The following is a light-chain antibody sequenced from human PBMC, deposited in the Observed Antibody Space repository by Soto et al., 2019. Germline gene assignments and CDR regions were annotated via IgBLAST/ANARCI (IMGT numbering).Light chain of an antibody. Sequence: DIQMTQSPSTLSGSVGDRVTITCRASQSISSWLAWYQQKPGKAPKLLVYDASSLESGVPSRFSGSGSGTEFTLTISSLQPDDFATYYCQEYYTYSKTFGQGTKVDIK. CDR1: QSISSW. CDR3: QEYYTYSKT. V-gene: IGKV1-5*01. J-gene: IGKJ1*01. CDR2: DAS.